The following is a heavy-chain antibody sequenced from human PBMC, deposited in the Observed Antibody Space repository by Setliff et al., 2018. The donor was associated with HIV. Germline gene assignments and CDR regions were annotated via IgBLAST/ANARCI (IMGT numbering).Heavy chain of an antibody. D-gene: IGHD3-10*01. CDR2: IFSSGST. CDR1: GGSISSYC. V-gene: IGHV4-59*08. J-gene: IGHJ5*02. CDR3: ARHSGVASPNWFDP. Sequence: SETLSLTCTVSGGSISSYCWNWIRQSPGRGLEWIGFIFSSGSTKYNPSLQSRVTISVDTSKNQFSLKLSSVTAADTAVYYCARHSGVASPNWFDPWGQGTLVTVSS.